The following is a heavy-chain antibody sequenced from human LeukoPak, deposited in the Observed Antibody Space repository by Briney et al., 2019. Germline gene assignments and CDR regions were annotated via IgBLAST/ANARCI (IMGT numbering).Heavy chain of an antibody. CDR3: ARGLSGTGFDY. D-gene: IGHD6-19*01. CDR1: GGSFSGYY. V-gene: IGHV4-34*01. Sequence: SETLSLTCAVYGGSFSGYYCSWIRQPPGKGLEWIGEINHSGSTNYNPSLKSRVTISVDTSKNQFSLKLSSVTAADTAVYYCARGLSGTGFDYWGQGTLVTVSS. J-gene: IGHJ4*02. CDR2: INHSGST.